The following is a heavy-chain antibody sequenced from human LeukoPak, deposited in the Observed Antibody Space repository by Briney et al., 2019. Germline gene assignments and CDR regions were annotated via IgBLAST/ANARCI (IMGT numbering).Heavy chain of an antibody. CDR3: ARVNLDYYDSSGFRDAFDI. Sequence: PGGSLRLSCAASGFTFSIYDMHWVRQTPDKGVEWVAVISYDGSNKYYADSVKGRFTISRDNSKNTLYLQMNSLRAEDTAVYYCARVNLDYYDSSGFRDAFDIWGQGTMVTVSS. J-gene: IGHJ3*02. D-gene: IGHD3-22*01. CDR2: ISYDGSNK. V-gene: IGHV3-30-3*01. CDR1: GFTFSIYD.